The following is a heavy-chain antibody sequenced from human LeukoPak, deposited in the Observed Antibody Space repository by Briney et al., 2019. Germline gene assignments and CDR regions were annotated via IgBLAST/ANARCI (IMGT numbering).Heavy chain of an antibody. J-gene: IGHJ3*02. Sequence: ASVTVSCKASGYTFTSHGISWVRQAPGQGLEWMGWISTYNGNTNYSQKLQGRVSMTTDTSTSTAYMDLRSLRSEDTAVYYCARGQRAYDSSGYYNDAFDIWGQGTMVTVSS. CDR3: ARGQRAYDSSGYYNDAFDI. D-gene: IGHD3-22*01. V-gene: IGHV1-18*01. CDR2: ISTYNGNT. CDR1: GYTFTSHG.